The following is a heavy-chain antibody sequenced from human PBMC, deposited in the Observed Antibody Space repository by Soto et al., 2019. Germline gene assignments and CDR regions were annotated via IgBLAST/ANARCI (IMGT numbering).Heavy chain of an antibody. V-gene: IGHV3-23*01. D-gene: IGHD3-22*01. Sequence: PGGSLRLSCVGSGFTFNSYAMSWVRQAPGKGLEWVSAISRGGDVTYYADSVKGRFTISRDNSKNTLLLQMNSLRAEDTAVYYCTKPMIALATASIYWGQGALVTVSS. CDR3: TKPMIALATASIY. CDR2: ISRGGDVT. CDR1: GFTFNSYA. J-gene: IGHJ4*02.